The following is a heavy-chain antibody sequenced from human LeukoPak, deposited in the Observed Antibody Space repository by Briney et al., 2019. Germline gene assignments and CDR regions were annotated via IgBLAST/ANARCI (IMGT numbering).Heavy chain of an antibody. Sequence: GGSLRLSCAASGFTFRGFGLHWVRPAPGKGLEWVALIRSDGTIDTYDDSVKDRFTISRDNSKTTLYLQMNSLRAEDTAVYYCAKMWGASNHYYYIDVWGEGTTVTVSS. CDR3: AKMWGASNHYYYIDV. CDR1: GFTFRGFG. J-gene: IGHJ6*03. D-gene: IGHD4-11*01. CDR2: IRSDGTID. V-gene: IGHV3-30*02.